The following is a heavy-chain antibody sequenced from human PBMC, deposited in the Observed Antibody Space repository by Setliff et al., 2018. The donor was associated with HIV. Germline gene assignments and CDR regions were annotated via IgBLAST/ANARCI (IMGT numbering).Heavy chain of an antibody. Sequence: SETLSLTCTVSGASISINSYYWGWIRQPPGRGLEWVGSMYYRGTTYNNPSLKSRVTFSADTSKNQFSLNLSSVTAADTAVYYCARGGRSLAAQTWFDPWGQGTLVTVSS. D-gene: IGHD6-6*01. V-gene: IGHV4-39*01. CDR2: MYYRGTT. CDR1: GASISINSYY. J-gene: IGHJ5*02. CDR3: ARGGRSLAAQTWFDP.